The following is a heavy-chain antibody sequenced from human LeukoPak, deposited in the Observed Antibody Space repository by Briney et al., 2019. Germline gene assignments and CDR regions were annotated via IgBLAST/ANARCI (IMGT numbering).Heavy chain of an antibody. D-gene: IGHD3-3*01. V-gene: IGHV1-2*06. J-gene: IGHJ4*02. CDR2: INPNNGGT. Sequence: GASVKVSCKASGYTFTGYYMHWVRQAPGQGLEWMGRINPNNGGTNYAQKFQGRVTMTRDTSISTAYMELSSLRSDDTAVYYCARDGDFWSGYYCDYWGRGTQVTVSS. CDR3: ARDGDFWSGYYCDY. CDR1: GYTFTGYY.